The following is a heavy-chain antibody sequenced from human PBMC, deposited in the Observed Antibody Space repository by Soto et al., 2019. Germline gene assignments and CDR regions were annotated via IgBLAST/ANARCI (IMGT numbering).Heavy chain of an antibody. CDR3: AKDKRRIVVVTAHYGMDV. D-gene: IGHD2-21*02. V-gene: IGHV3-30*18. Sequence: GGSLILSCAASGFTFSSYGMHWVRQAPGKGLEWVAVISYDGSNKHYADSVKGRFTISRDNSKNTLYLQMNSLRAEDTAVYYCAKDKRRIVVVTAHYGMDVWGQGTTVTVSS. J-gene: IGHJ6*02. CDR2: ISYDGSNK. CDR1: GFTFSSYG.